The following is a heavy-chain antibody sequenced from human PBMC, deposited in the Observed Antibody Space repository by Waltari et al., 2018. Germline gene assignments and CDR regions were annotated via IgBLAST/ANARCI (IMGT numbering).Heavy chain of an antibody. J-gene: IGHJ3*01. D-gene: IGHD2-2*01. Sequence: QVQLQQWGAGLLRPSETLSLTCAVNGGSLTGHFWSWIRQPPGKGLECIAEINHLGTTNYTPSLRSRVTISIDTSKNHFSLNLSAVTTADTAVYYCARRKGALRDARPGGAFDLWGQGTEVAVS. V-gene: IGHV4-34*01. CDR1: GGSLTGHF. CDR3: ARRKGALRDARPGGAFDL. CDR2: INHLGTT.